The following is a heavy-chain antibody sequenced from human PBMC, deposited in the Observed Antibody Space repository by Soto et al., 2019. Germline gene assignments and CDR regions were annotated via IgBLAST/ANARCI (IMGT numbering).Heavy chain of an antibody. V-gene: IGHV4-34*01. CDR3: ARVERGTATTVVDAFDI. D-gene: IGHD1-1*01. Sequence: QVQLQQWGAGLLKPSETLSLTCAVYGGFVSSGSYYWSWIRQPPGKGLEWIGEMRHSGGTHFNPSLKIRVSISVDTAKKQFSLKMSSVTAEDTALYYCARVERGTATTVVDAFDIWGPGTMVTVSS. CDR2: MRHSGGT. CDR1: GGFVSSGSYY. J-gene: IGHJ3*02.